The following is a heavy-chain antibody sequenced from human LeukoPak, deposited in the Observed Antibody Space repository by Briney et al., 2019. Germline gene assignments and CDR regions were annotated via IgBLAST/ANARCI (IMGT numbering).Heavy chain of an antibody. CDR2: INPSGGST. CDR3: ARLHWKPYYFDY. Sequence: ASVKVSCKASGYTFTSYYMHWVRQAPGQGLEWMGIINPSGGSTSYAQKFQGRVTMTRDTSTSTVYMELSGLRSEDTAVYYCARLHWKPYYFDYWGQGTLVTVSS. D-gene: IGHD1-1*01. CDR1: GYTFTSYY. J-gene: IGHJ4*02. V-gene: IGHV1-46*01.